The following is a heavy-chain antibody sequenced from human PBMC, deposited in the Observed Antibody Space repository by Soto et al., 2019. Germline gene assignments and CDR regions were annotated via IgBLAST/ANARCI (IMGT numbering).Heavy chain of an antibody. CDR2: IYPDDSDT. CDR3: ARANTAVLTGYYFAMDV. V-gene: IGHV5-51*01. Sequence: GESLNISCQGSGSTFSTYWVAWVRQRPGKALEWLGLIYPDDSDTRYNPSFRGQVTISAEKSSSTIFLQWSSLRGDDTALYYCARANTAVLTGYYFAMDVWGEGTTVTVSS. J-gene: IGHJ6*04. CDR1: GSTFSTYW. D-gene: IGHD6-13*01.